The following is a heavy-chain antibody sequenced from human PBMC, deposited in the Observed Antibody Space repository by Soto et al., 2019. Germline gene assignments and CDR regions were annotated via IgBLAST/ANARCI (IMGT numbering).Heavy chain of an antibody. J-gene: IGHJ5*02. CDR1: GGSISSCDYY. Sequence: SETLSLTCTVSGGSISSCDYYWSWIRQPPGKGLEWIGYIYYSGSTYYNPSLKSRVTISVDTSKNQFSLKLSSVTAADTAVYYCARDVACSGGSCSYNWFDPWGQGTLVTVSS. V-gene: IGHV4-30-4*01. CDR2: IYYSGST. CDR3: ARDVACSGGSCSYNWFDP. D-gene: IGHD2-15*01.